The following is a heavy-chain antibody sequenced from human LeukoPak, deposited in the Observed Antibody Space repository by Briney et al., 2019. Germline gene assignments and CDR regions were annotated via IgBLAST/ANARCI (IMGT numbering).Heavy chain of an antibody. CDR1: GFTFSTYV. CDR3: ARVSTNDRRNAFDI. Sequence: GGSLRLSCAASGFTFSTYVMQWVRQAPGKGLEYVSAITGDGGYTYYANSVKGRFTISRDNSKKTLYLQMGSLRADDMAVYYCARVSTNDRRNAFDIWGQGTLVTVSS. J-gene: IGHJ4*02. D-gene: IGHD2-8*01. V-gene: IGHV3-64*01. CDR2: ITGDGGYT.